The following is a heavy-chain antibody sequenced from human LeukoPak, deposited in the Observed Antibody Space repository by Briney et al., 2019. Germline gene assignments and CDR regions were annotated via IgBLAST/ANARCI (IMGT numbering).Heavy chain of an antibody. CDR3: AKDRGYCSSTSCYTMEYYFDY. CDR2: IRYDGSNK. D-gene: IGHD2-2*02. V-gene: IGHV3-30*02. Sequence: GGSLRLSCAASGFTFSSYGMHWVRQAPGKGLEWVAFIRYDGSNKYYADSVKDRFTISRDNSKNTLYLQMNSLRAEDTAVYYCAKDRGYCSSTSCYTMEYYFDYWGQGTLVTVSS. CDR1: GFTFSSYG. J-gene: IGHJ4*02.